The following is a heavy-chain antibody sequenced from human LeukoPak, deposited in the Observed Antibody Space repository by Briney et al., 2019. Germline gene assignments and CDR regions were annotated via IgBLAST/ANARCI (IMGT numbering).Heavy chain of an antibody. CDR2: ISHEGDS. CDR1: GVSLRGYY. CDR3: ARGRNFVSDFYFDV. D-gene: IGHD1-7*01. V-gene: IGHV4-34*01. Sequence: PSQTLSLTCAVYGVSLRGYYWSWIRQSPEKGLEWIGEISHEGDSIYHPSLKSRLTLSVDMSKNQFSLNLRSVTAADTAVYYCARGRNFVSDFYFDVWGKGTTVIVSS. J-gene: IGHJ6*03.